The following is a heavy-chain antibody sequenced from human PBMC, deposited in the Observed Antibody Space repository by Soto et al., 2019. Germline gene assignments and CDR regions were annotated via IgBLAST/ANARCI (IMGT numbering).Heavy chain of an antibody. CDR2: IWYDGSNK. D-gene: IGHD3-22*01. V-gene: IGHV3-33*01. J-gene: IGHJ4*02. Sequence: QVQLVESGGGVVQPGRSLRLSCAASGFTFSSYGMHWVRQAPXXXXXXXAIIWYDGSNKYYADSVKGRFTISRDNSKXXXXLQXXXXXXXDTXXYXCARDYDSSGYPRYYFDYWGQGTLVTVSS. CDR1: GFTFSSYG. CDR3: ARDYDSSGYPRYYFDY.